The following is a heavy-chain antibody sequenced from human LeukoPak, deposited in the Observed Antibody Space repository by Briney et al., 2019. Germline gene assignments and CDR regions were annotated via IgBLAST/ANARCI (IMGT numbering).Heavy chain of an antibody. CDR1: GGSISSYY. V-gene: IGHV4-4*07. CDR3: ARVYSSSSGRDAFDI. CDR2: IYTSGST. J-gene: IGHJ3*02. D-gene: IGHD6-6*01. Sequence: SETLSLTSTVSGGSISSYYWSWIRQPAGKELEWIGRIYTSGSTNYSPSLKSRVTMSVDTSKNHFSLKLTSVTPADTAVYYCARVYSSSSGRDAFDIWGQGTMVTVSS.